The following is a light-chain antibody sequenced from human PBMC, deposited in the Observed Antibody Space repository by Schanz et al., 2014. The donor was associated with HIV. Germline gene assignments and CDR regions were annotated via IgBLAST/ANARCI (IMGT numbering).Light chain of an antibody. CDR1: SSDVGGYNY. CDR3: SSYTSSSSVV. J-gene: IGLJ2*01. Sequence: QSALTQPASVSGSPGQSIAISCTGTSSDVGGYNYVSWYQQHPGKAPKLMIYEVNKRPSGVPDRFSGSKSGNTASLTVSGLQAEDEADYYCSSYTSSSSVVFGGGTKLTVL. V-gene: IGLV2-14*01. CDR2: EVN.